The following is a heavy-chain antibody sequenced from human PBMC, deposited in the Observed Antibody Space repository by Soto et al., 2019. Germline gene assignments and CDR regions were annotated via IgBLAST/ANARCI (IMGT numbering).Heavy chain of an antibody. CDR1: GFTFSSYW. J-gene: IGHJ4*02. V-gene: IGHV3-74*01. CDR3: ARGTYNWNSFPPHVVTDFDY. D-gene: IGHD1-7*01. Sequence: GGSLRLSCAASGFTFSSYWMHWVRQAPGKGLVWVSRINSDGSSTSYADSVKGRFTISRDNSKNTLYLQMNSLRAEDTAVYYCARGTYNWNSFPPHVVTDFDYWGQGTLVTVSS. CDR2: INSDGSST.